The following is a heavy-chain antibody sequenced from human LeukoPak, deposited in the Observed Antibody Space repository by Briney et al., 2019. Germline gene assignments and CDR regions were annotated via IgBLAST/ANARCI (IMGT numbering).Heavy chain of an antibody. CDR1: GFTFSSYS. Sequence: PGGSLRLSSAASGFTFSSYSMNWVRQAPGKGLEWVSSISSSSSYIYYADSVKGRFTISRDNAKNSLYLQMNSLRAEDTAVYYCARGKYNYYDSSGLPYYFDYWGQGTLVTVSS. V-gene: IGHV3-21*01. CDR2: ISSSSSYI. J-gene: IGHJ4*02. CDR3: ARGKYNYYDSSGLPYYFDY. D-gene: IGHD3-22*01.